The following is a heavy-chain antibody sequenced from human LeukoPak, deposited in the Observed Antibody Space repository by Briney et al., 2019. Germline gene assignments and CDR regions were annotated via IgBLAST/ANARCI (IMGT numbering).Heavy chain of an antibody. Sequence: SETLSLTCTVSGGSISSGGYYWSWIRQPPGKGLEWIGYIYHSGSTYYNPSLKSRVTISVDRSKNQFSLKLSSVTAADTAVYYCARYCSSTSCSTGGYYYYMDVWGKGTTVTVSS. CDR3: ARYCSSTSCSTGGYYYYMDV. D-gene: IGHD2-2*01. V-gene: IGHV4-30-2*01. J-gene: IGHJ6*03. CDR1: GGSISSGGYY. CDR2: IYHSGST.